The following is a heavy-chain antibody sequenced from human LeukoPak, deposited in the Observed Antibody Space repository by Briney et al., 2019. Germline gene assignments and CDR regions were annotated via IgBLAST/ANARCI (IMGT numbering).Heavy chain of an antibody. CDR1: GFTFNSYA. V-gene: IGHV3-23*01. CDR3: ATTDEGEYFFDY. D-gene: IGHD1-26*01. J-gene: IGHJ4*02. CDR2: ISGSGGGT. Sequence: GGSLRLSCAASGFTFNSYAMSWVRQAPEKGLEWVATISGSGGGTYYADSVKGRFTISRDDSKNTLYLQMNSLRAEDTAVYYCATTDEGEYFFDYWGQGTLVTVSS.